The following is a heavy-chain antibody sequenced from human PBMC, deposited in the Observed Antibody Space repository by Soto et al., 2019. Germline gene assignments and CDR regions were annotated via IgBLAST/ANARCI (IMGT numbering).Heavy chain of an antibody. V-gene: IGHV4-59*01. J-gene: IGHJ4*02. D-gene: IGHD2-15*01. CDR3: ARDAGLYCSGGSCYSWFDY. Sequence: SETMSLTSTASGDTISSYYCTWTRQKPGKGLEWIGYIYYSGSTNYNPSLKSRVTISVDTSKNQFSLKLSSVTAADTAVYYCARDAGLYCSGGSCYSWFDYWGQGTLVTVSS. CDR2: IYYSGST. CDR1: GDTISSYY.